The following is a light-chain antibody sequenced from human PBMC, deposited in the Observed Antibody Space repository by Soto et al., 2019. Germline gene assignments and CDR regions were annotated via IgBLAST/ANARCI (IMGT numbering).Light chain of an antibody. CDR3: SSYTSSSALDV. CDR1: TSDVGGYNS. CDR2: EVS. J-gene: IGLJ1*01. Sequence: QSALTQPASVSGSPGQSITISYTGTTSDVGGYNSVSWYQQHPGKAPTLIIYEVSNRPSGVSNRFSGSKSGNTASLTISGLQAEDEADYYCSSYTSSSALDVFGTGTKLTVL. V-gene: IGLV2-14*01.